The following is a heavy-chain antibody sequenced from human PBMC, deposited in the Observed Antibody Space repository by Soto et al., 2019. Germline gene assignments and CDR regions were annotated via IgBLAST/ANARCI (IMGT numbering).Heavy chain of an antibody. D-gene: IGHD1-26*01. V-gene: IGHV1-69*13. CDR3: ARVPPAVGATDLTSAGFVSYYGMDV. CDR1: GGTFSSYA. Sequence: SVKVSCKASGGTFSSYAISWVRQAPGQGLEWMGGIIPIFGTANYAQKFQGRVTITADESTSTAYMELSSLRSEDTAVYYCARVPPAVGATDLTSAGFVSYYGMDVWGQGTTVTVSS. CDR2: IIPIFGTA. J-gene: IGHJ6*02.